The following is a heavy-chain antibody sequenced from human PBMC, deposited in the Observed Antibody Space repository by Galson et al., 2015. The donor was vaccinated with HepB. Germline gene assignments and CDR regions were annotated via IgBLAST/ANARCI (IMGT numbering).Heavy chain of an antibody. V-gene: IGHV1-18*01. CDR1: GYTFTSYG. CDR2: ISTNNGDT. Sequence: SVEVSCKASGYTFTSYGISWVRQAPGQGLEWMGWISTNNGDTNYAQKLQGRVTMTRDTSTSTAYMELRSLRSDDTAVYYCARAQWLVSDTSCWGQGTLVTVSS. D-gene: IGHD6-19*01. J-gene: IGHJ4*02. CDR3: ARAQWLVSDTSC.